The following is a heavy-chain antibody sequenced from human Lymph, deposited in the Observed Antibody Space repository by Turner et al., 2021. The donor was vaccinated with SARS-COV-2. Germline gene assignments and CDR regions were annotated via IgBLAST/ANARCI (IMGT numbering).Heavy chain of an antibody. CDR2: ISYDGSSK. CDR3: ARDALKKEVADTSDNWFDP. Sequence: QVQLVESGGGVVQHGRSLRLSCAASGFTFSSYAMPWVRQAPGKGLEWVAVISYDGSSKFHADSVKGRFTISRDNSKNTLYLQMNNLRAGDTAVYYCARDALKKEVADTSDNWFDPWGQGTLVTVSS. V-gene: IGHV3-30-3*01. CDR1: GFTFSSYA. J-gene: IGHJ5*02. D-gene: IGHD6-19*01.